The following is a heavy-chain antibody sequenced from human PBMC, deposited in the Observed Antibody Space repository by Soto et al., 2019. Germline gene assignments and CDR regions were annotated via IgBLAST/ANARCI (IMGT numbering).Heavy chain of an antibody. Sequence: GGSLRLSCAASGFTFSSYGMHWVRQAPGKGLEWVAVIWYDGSNKYYADSVKGRFTISRDNSKNTLYLQMNSLRAEDTAVYYCAREGVHDYGDPYYYYYGMDVWGQGTTVTVSS. CDR1: GFTFSSYG. J-gene: IGHJ6*02. D-gene: IGHD4-17*01. CDR3: AREGVHDYGDPYYYYYGMDV. CDR2: IWYDGSNK. V-gene: IGHV3-33*01.